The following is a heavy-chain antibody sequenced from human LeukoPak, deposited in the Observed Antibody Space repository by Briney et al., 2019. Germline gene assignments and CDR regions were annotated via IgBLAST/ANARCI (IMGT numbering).Heavy chain of an antibody. CDR1: GFTFSSYS. V-gene: IGHV3-21*01. CDR2: ISSSSSYI. J-gene: IGHJ4*02. D-gene: IGHD4-17*01. Sequence: GGSLRLSCAASGFTFSSYSMNWVRQAPGKGLEWVSSISSSSSYIYYADSVKGRFTISRDNAKNSLYLQMNSLRAEDTAVYYCARDYGDYAVYFDYWGQGTLVTVSS. CDR3: ARDYGDYAVYFDY.